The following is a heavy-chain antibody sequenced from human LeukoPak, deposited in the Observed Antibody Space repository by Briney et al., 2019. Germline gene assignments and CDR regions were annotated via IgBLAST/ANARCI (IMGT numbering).Heavy chain of an antibody. D-gene: IGHD3-22*01. CDR3: ARVIGGSGFPFDH. Sequence: SETLSPTCAVYGGSFSGAYWTWIRQTPGRGHEWIGESSPMGDLIGYNPSLKGRATIFVDSSKKQFSLRLTPVTAADTGIYYCARVIGGSGFPFDHWGQGTLVTVSS. CDR1: GGSFSGAY. V-gene: IGHV4-34*01. CDR2: SSPMGDLI. J-gene: IGHJ4*02.